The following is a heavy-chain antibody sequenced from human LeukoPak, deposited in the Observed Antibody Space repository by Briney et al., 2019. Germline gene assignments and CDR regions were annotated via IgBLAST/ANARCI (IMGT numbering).Heavy chain of an antibody. CDR1: GFTFSSYS. D-gene: IGHD6-19*01. Sequence: TGGSLRLSCAASGFTFSSYSMNWVRQAPGKGLEWVSYISGSGSSIDYADSVGGRFTIYRDSAKNSVYLQMNNLRAEDTAVYYCAKGTGASAWLADYWGQGTLVTVSS. CDR3: AKGTGASAWLADY. J-gene: IGHJ4*02. V-gene: IGHV3-48*01. CDR2: ISGSGSSI.